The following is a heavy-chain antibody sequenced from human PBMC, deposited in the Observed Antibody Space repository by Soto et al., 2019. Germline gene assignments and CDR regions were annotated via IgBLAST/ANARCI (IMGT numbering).Heavy chain of an antibody. CDR3: ARSTIAPRLFMYPFDS. V-gene: IGHV4-39*01. CDR1: GDSLTSSSYY. CDR2: IYYDGNT. J-gene: IGHJ4*02. D-gene: IGHD6-6*01. Sequence: SETLSLTCTVSGDSLTSSSYYWGWIRQPPGKGLECIGNIYYDGNTYYNPSFKSRVTISLDTSKNQFSLRLNSVTAADTAVYYCARSTIAPRLFMYPFDSWGQGTLVTVSS.